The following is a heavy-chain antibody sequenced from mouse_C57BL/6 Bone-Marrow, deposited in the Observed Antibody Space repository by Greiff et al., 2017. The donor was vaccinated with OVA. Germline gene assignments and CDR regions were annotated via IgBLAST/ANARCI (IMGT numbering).Heavy chain of an antibody. D-gene: IGHD2-4*01. Sequence: QVQLQQSGAELVRPGASVTLSCKASGYTFTDYEMHWVKQTPVHGLEWIGAIDPETGGTAYNQKFKGKAILTADKSSSTAYMELRSLTSEDSAVYYCTRGDYEYDEGYWYFDVWGTGTTVTVSS. CDR3: TRGDYEYDEGYWYFDV. CDR2: IDPETGGT. CDR1: GYTFTDYE. V-gene: IGHV1-15*01. J-gene: IGHJ1*03.